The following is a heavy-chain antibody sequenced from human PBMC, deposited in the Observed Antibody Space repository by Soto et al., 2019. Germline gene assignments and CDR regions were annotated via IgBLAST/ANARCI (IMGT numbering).Heavy chain of an antibody. D-gene: IGHD2-21*02. Sequence: EVQLLESGGGLVQPGGSLRLSCAASRFTFSSDAMSWVRQAPGKGLEWVSAISGSSDSTYYADSVKGRFTISRDNSKNTLYLQMNRLRAEDTALYSCASHSCGGDCYPARGWFEPGGQGTLVIVSS. J-gene: IGHJ5*02. CDR1: RFTFSSDA. CDR2: ISGSSDST. V-gene: IGHV3-23*01. CDR3: ASHSCGGDCYPARGWFEP.